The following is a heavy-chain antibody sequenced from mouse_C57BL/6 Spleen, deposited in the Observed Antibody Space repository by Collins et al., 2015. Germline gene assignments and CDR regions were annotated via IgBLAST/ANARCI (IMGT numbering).Heavy chain of an antibody. V-gene: IGHV1-26*01. CDR2: INPNNGGT. D-gene: IGHD1-1*01. CDR3: AREGEYYGSSFDY. Sequence: GASVKISCKASGYTLTDYYMNWVKQSHGKSLEWIGDINPNNGGTSYNQKFKGKATLTVDRSSSTAYMELRSLTSEDSTVYYCAREGEYYGSSFDYWGQGTTLTVSS. J-gene: IGHJ2*01. CDR1: GYTLTDYY.